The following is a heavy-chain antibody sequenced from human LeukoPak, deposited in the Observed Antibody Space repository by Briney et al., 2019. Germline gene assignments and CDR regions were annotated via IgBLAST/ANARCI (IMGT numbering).Heavy chain of an antibody. J-gene: IGHJ4*02. CDR3: AREGYDSSGYSLPFDY. CDR2: ISYDGSNK. D-gene: IGHD3-22*01. CDR1: GFTFSSYA. V-gene: IGHV3-30-3*01. Sequence: GGSLRLSCAASGFTFSSYAMHWVRQAPGKGLEWVAVISYDGSNKYYADSVKGRFTISRDNSKNTLYLQMNSLRAEDTAVYYCAREGYDSSGYSLPFDYWGQGTVVTVSS.